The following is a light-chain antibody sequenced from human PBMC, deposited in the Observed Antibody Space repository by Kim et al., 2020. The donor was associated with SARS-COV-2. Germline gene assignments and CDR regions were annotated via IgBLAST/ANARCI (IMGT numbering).Light chain of an antibody. CDR3: QQYNSWWT. Sequence: EIVMTQSPATLSVSPGERVTLSCRASQSVSSNLAWYQQKPGQAPRLLIYGATTRAAGIPDRISGSGCGTEFTFTISSLQSEDFAVYYCQQYNSWWTFGQGTKVDIK. CDR2: GAT. V-gene: IGKV3-15*01. J-gene: IGKJ1*01. CDR1: QSVSSN.